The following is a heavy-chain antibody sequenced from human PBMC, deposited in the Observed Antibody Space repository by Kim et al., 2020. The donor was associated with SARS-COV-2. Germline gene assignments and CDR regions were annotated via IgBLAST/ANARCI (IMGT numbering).Heavy chain of an antibody. CDR2: VSENGYTT. J-gene: IGHJ4*02. Sequence: GGSLRLSCAASGFRFTNYAMSWVRQVPGKGLEWVAAVSENGYTTYFAKTVQGRCSISRDNFEDTLSLQMGGLRAEDSAIYYCARETLISRDQYFDPGGQGTLVPVSS. V-gene: IGHV3-23*01. CDR1: GFRFTNYA. CDR3: ARETLISRDQYFDP. D-gene: IGHD2-2*01.